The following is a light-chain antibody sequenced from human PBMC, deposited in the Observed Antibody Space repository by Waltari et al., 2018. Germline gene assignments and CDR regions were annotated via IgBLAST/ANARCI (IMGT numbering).Light chain of an antibody. J-gene: IGLJ3*02. CDR1: SSNIGVND. CDR3: ATWDDKLNGVL. V-gene: IGLV1-44*01. Sequence: QSALTQRPSLSGTPGQGVTISCSGASSNIGVNDVNWYQQFPGTAPKLLIFSNYRRPSGGPERFSGSKSGISASLAISGLQSEDEADYYCATWDDKLNGVLFGGGTKLTVL. CDR2: SNY.